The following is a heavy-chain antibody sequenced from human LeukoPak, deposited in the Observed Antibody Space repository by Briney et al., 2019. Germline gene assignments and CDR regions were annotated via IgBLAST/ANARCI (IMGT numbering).Heavy chain of an antibody. Sequence: GGSLRLSCAASGFTFSTYAMSWVRQAPGKGLEWVANIKQDGNEKYYVDSVKGRFTISRDNAKNSLYLQMNSLRVEDTAVYYCARTQYCSSSNCYSYSYYYYMDVWGKGTTVTVSS. CDR2: IKQDGNEK. CDR1: GFTFSTYA. J-gene: IGHJ6*03. V-gene: IGHV3-7*01. CDR3: ARTQYCSSSNCYSYSYYYYMDV. D-gene: IGHD2-2*01.